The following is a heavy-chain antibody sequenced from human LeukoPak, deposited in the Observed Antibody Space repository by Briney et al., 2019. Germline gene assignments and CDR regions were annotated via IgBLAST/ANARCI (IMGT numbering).Heavy chain of an antibody. CDR2: INVDGTAE. V-gene: IGHV3-7*03. CDR3: ARDPYRFAFDI. J-gene: IGHJ3*02. CDR1: GFSFSTIY. Sequence: GGSLRLSCAASGFSFSTIYMSWVRQTPGQGLEWVANINVDGTAEYYADSVEGRFTISRDNAKNSLYLQMNSLRAEDTAVYYCARDPYRFAFDIWGQGTVVLVSS. D-gene: IGHD1-26*01.